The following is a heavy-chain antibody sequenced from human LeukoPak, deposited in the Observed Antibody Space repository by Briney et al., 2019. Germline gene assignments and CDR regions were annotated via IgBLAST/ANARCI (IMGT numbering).Heavy chain of an antibody. J-gene: IGHJ6*02. V-gene: IGHV3-20*01. CDR3: ARGTANPYAMDV. Sequence: GGSLRLACAASGFTFEDYGMSWVRQAPGGGLECVPGTNWNGGSTSYADSVKGRISISRNNAKNSLYLQMNSLRVADTALSHCARGTANPYAMDVWGQGTTVTVSS. CDR2: TNWNGGST. CDR1: GFTFEDYG. D-gene: IGHD2-21*02.